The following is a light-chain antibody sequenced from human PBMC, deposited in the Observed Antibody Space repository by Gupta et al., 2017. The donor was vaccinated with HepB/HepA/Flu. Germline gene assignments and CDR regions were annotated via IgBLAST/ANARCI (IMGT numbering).Light chain of an antibody. CDR2: DDT. CDR1: NLGTKS. J-gene: IGLJ1*01. CDR3: QVWDRISDHYI. V-gene: IGLV3-21*02. Sequence: SYVLTQTPSVSGAPGETAKITCRGNNLGTKSVHWFRQKPGQAPVLVLYDDTDRPSGIPERFSGSKSENTATLTISRVEAGDEADYYCQVWDRISDHYIFGAGTKVTVL.